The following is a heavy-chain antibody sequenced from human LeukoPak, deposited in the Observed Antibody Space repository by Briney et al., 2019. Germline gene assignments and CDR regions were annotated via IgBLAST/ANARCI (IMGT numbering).Heavy chain of an antibody. CDR1: GFTFSSYI. CDR2: ISSTSSSI. D-gene: IGHD3-9*01. V-gene: IGHV3-21*01. CDR3: ARGQSRYFDWYLGFFDY. J-gene: IGHJ4*02. Sequence: AGSLRLTCAASGFTFSSYINWVRQPPGKGLEWVTSISSTSSSIYYADSVKGRFTISRDNAKNSLYLQMNSLRADDTAVYYCARGQSRYFDWYLGFFDYWGQGTLVTVSS.